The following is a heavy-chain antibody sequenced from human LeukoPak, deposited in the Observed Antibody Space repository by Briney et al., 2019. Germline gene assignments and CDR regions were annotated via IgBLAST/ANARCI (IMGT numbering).Heavy chain of an antibody. CDR3: AREIRFY. CDR2: ISTTGTTV. CDR1: GFTFSSYG. J-gene: IGHJ4*02. V-gene: IGHV3-48*03. Sequence: GGSLRLSCAASGFTFSSYGMNWVRQAPGKGLEWVSYISTTGTTVYYTDSVKGRFTISRDNAKDSLYLQMNSLRAEDTAVYYCAREIRFYWGQGTLVTVSS.